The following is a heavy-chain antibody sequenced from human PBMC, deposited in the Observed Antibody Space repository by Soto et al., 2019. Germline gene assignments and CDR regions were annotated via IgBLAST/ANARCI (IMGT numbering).Heavy chain of an antibody. D-gene: IGHD2-15*01. J-gene: IGHJ2*01. Sequence: QVQLEQSGAEVKKPGASVRVSCKASGYSFNDYGMSWVRQAPGQGVEWMGWIGPYEGVTNHAQTFQVRVTMTVHPATTTADMEMGTLRCDDTAIYYCARCYCSVGSCYTCWHFDLWGPGTLVTVTA. CDR3: ARCYCSVGSCYTCWHFDL. CDR2: IGPYEGVT. V-gene: IGHV1-18*01. CDR1: GYSFNDYG.